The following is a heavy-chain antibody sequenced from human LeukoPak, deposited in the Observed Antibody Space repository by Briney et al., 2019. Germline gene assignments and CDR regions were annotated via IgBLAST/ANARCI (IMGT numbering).Heavy chain of an antibody. CDR3: AKAGGNRYGDYRGPFDY. CDR2: ISGSGGST. D-gene: IGHD4-17*01. J-gene: IGHJ4*02. Sequence: GGSLRLSCAASGFTFSSYAMSWVRQAPGKGLEWVSAISGSGGSTYYADSVKGRFTISRDNSKNTLYLQMNSLRAEDTAVYYCAKAGGNRYGDYRGPFDYWGQGTLVTVSS. V-gene: IGHV3-23*01. CDR1: GFTFSSYA.